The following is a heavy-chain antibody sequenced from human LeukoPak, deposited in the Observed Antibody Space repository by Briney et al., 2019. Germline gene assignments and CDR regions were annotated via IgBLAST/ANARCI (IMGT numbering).Heavy chain of an antibody. CDR1: GFTFSSYS. Sequence: GGSLRLSCAASGFTFSSYSMNWVRQAPGKGLEWVSSISSSSYIYYADSVKGRFTISRDNAKNSLYLQMNSLRAEDTAVYYCASLGYCSSTSCRQEDYWGQGTLVTVSS. J-gene: IGHJ4*02. CDR2: ISSSSYI. V-gene: IGHV3-21*01. D-gene: IGHD2-2*01. CDR3: ASLGYCSSTSCRQEDY.